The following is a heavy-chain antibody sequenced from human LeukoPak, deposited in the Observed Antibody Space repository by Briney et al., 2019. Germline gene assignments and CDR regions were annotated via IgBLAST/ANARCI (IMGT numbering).Heavy chain of an antibody. Sequence: GEPLNISCQASGYSLSSYWIARARQMHGKGLEWMRIIYPGDSDTIYSPSFQGQVTISADKSINTAYLQWSSLKASDTAMYYCARRVNQLLSPYYFDYWGQGTLVTVSS. CDR1: GYSLSSYW. CDR2: IYPGDSDT. V-gene: IGHV5-51*01. D-gene: IGHD2-2*01. J-gene: IGHJ4*02. CDR3: ARRVNQLLSPYYFDY.